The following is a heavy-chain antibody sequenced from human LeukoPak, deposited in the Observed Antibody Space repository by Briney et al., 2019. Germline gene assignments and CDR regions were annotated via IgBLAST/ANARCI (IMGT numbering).Heavy chain of an antibody. CDR1: GFTFSNHG. CDR3: ARGYDSSGYYSDY. D-gene: IGHD3-22*01. CDR2: IRYDGTDK. J-gene: IGHJ4*02. Sequence: GGSLRLSCAASGFTFSNHGMHWVRQAPGKGLEWVAFIRYDGTDKYYADSVKGRFTISRDNSKNTLYLQMNSLRAEDTAVYYCARGYDSSGYYSDYWGQGTLVTVSS. V-gene: IGHV3-30*02.